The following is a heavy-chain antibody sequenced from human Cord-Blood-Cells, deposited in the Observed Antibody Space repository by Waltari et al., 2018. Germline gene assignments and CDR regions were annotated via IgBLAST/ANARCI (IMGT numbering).Heavy chain of an antibody. Sequence: QLQLQESGPGLVKPSETLSLTCTVSGGSISSSSYYWGWIRQPPGKGLEWIGSIYYSGSTYYNPPLKSRVTISVDTSKNQFSLKLSSVTAADTAVYYCARRMVTGSYYLAFDIWGQGTMVTVSS. J-gene: IGHJ3*02. D-gene: IGHD3-10*01. CDR3: ARRMVTGSYYLAFDI. CDR2: IYYSGST. V-gene: IGHV4-39*01. CDR1: GGSISSSSYY.